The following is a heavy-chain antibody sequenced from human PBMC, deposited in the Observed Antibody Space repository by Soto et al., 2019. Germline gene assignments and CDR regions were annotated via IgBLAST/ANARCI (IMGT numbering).Heavy chain of an antibody. CDR1: GFTFSSYW. CDR3: ARVAYDFWSGYFSNFDY. J-gene: IGHJ4*02. V-gene: IGHV3-7*03. D-gene: IGHD3-3*01. Sequence: EVQLVESGGGLVQPGGSLRLSCAASGFTFSSYWMSWVRQAPGKGLEWVANIKQDGSEKYYVDSVKGRFTISRDNAKNSLYLQMNSLRAEDTAVYYCARVAYDFWSGYFSNFDYWGQGTLVTVSS. CDR2: IKQDGSEK.